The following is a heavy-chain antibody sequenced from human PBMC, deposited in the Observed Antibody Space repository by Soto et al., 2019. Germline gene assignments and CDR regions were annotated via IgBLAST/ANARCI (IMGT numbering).Heavy chain of an antibody. Sequence: PGGSLRLSCAASGFTFSRFSMNWVRQAPGKGLEWVSYISSGSSTVYYADSVKGRFTISRDNAKNSLYLQMNSLRDEDTAVYYCATGSSYGSGSPPYYFDYWGQGTLVTVSS. V-gene: IGHV3-48*02. CDR1: GFTFSRFS. J-gene: IGHJ4*02. D-gene: IGHD3-10*01. CDR2: ISSGSSTV. CDR3: ATGSSYGSGSPPYYFDY.